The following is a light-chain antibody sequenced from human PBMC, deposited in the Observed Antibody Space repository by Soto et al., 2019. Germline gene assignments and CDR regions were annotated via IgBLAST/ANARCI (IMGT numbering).Light chain of an antibody. Sequence: ETVMTQSPATLPVSPRVRATLSCRASLSVNTNLAGYQQNPGQVPRLHLYGASTRASDIPARLSGRGSGTEVAHAIGSLQSEDCAVYYCQQYNEWLLTFGGGTKVEI. J-gene: IGKJ4*01. CDR3: QQYNEWLLT. CDR1: LSVNTN. CDR2: GAS. V-gene: IGKV3-15*01.